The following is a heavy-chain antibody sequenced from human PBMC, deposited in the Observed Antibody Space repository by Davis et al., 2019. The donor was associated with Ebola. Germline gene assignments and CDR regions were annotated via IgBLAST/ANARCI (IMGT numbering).Heavy chain of an antibody. CDR2: ISGSGGST. CDR1: GFTFSSYA. D-gene: IGHD2-15*01. V-gene: IGHV3-23*01. Sequence: GGSLRLSCAASGFTFSSYAMSWVRQAPGKGLEWVSAISGSGGSTYYADSVKGRFTISRDNSKNTLYLQMNSLRAEDTAVYYCARDGRGYCSGGSCYRFGGFDYWGQGTLVTVSS. J-gene: IGHJ4*02. CDR3: ARDGRGYCSGGSCYRFGGFDY.